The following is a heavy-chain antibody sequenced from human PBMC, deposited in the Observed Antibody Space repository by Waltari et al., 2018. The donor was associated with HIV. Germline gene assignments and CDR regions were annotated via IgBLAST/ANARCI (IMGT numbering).Heavy chain of an antibody. V-gene: IGHV3-23*01. Sequence: EVQLSESGGGLEQPGESLRLSCVGSDFNVTTYDMAWVRKTPGRVLHWFSRLSRSDLETHYADSVKGRFSVSRDDAENTLHLHMDRLTVDDTALYYCVRVAATASAPFDLWGQGTLVTVSS. CDR1: DFNVTTYD. D-gene: IGHD3-3*01. CDR3: VRVAATASAPFDL. CDR2: LSRSDLET. J-gene: IGHJ4*02.